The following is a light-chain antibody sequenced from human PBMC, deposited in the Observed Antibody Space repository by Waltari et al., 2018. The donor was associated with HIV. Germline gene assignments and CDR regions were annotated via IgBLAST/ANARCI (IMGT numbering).Light chain of an antibody. CDR3: QQYDNLMYT. J-gene: IGKJ2*01. CDR1: QEIRSY. V-gene: IGKV1-33*01. Sequence: DIQMTQSPSSLSASVGDSVTITCQASQEIRSYLNWYQHKPGKAPKLLIYDASNLETGVPSRFSGGGSGTHFTFTISSLQPEDIATYYCQQYDNLMYTFGQGTKLEIK. CDR2: DAS.